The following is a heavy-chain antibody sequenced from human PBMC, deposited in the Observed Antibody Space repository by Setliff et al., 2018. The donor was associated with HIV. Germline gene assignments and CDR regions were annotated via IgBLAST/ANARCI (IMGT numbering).Heavy chain of an antibody. CDR3: TTGTRFVD. D-gene: IGHD2-21*01. CDR2: IKSKTDGGTT. J-gene: IGHJ1*01. V-gene: IGHV3-15*05. CDR1: GFTFSNAW. Sequence: KSGGSLRLSCAASGFTFSNAWMSWVRQAPGKGLEWVGRIKSKTDGGTTDYAAPVKGRFTISRDYSKNTLYLQMNSLNIEDTAVYYCTTGTRFVDWGRGALVTVSS.